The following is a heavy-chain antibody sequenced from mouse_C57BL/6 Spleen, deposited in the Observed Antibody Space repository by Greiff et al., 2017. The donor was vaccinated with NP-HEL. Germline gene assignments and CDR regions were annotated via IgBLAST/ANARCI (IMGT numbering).Heavy chain of an antibody. CDR1: GYTFTDYY. D-gene: IGHD2-3*01. J-gene: IGHJ4*01. CDR2: INPNNGGT. V-gene: IGHV1-26*01. CDR3: ARDDGYSFYYAMDY. Sequence: EVQLQQSGPELVKPGASVKISCKASGYTFTDYYMNWVKQSHGKSLEWIGDINPNNGGTSYNQKFKGKATLTVDKSSITAYMELRSLTSEDSAVYYCARDDGYSFYYAMDYWGQGTSVTVSS.